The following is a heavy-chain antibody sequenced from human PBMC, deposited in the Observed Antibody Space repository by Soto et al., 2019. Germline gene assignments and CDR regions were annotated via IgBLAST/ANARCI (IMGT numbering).Heavy chain of an antibody. CDR3: VSDETKLERRPSYGKDV. D-gene: IGHD6-6*01. CDR2: IWHHGGNK. V-gene: IGHV3-33*01. CDR1: GFTFSHYG. J-gene: IGHJ6*02. Sequence: QMQLEESGGGVVQPGRSLRLSCVASGFTFSHYGMHWVRQAPGKGVEWVAVIWHHGGNKYYADSVKGRFTISRDNARNTLYLQMDSLRGEDTGVYYCVSDETKLERRPSYGKDVWGRGTTVIVSS.